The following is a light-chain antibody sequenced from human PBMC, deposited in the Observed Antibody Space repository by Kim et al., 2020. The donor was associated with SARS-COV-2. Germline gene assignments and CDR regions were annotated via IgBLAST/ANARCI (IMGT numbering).Light chain of an antibody. J-gene: IGLJ3*02. CDR2: EDN. V-gene: IGLV6-57*03. CDR3: QSYDSSNQV. Sequence: GKPVTTSCTRRSGRIASNYVEWYQQRPGSAPTTVIYEDNQRPSGVPDRFSGSIDSSSNSASLTISGLKTEDEADYYCQSYDSSNQVFGGGTQLTVL. CDR1: SGRIASNY.